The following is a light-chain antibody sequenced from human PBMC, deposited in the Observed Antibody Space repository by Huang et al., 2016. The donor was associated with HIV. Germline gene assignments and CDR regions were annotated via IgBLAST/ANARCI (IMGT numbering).Light chain of an antibody. J-gene: IGKJ1*01. CDR3: QERET. V-gene: IGKV3-11*01. Sequence: EIVLTQSPATLSLSPGERATLSCRASQNVGTYLAWYQQKPGQAPRLLIYEASDRATGVPGRVRGSGSGTDFTLTISSLDPEDFAVYYCQERETFGQGTRVEFK. CDR1: QNVGTY. CDR2: EAS.